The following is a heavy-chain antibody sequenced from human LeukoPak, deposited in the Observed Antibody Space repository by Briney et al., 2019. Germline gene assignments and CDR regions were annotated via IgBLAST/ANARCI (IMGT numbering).Heavy chain of an antibody. CDR3: ARVRNYDGSTYYFDY. V-gene: IGHV1-18*01. CDR2: ISAYSGNT. J-gene: IGHJ4*02. Sequence: ASVKVSSKASGYTFTNYGFSWVRQAPGQGLEWMGWISAYSGNTNYAQKFQGRVTMTTDTSTSTAYMELRSLRSDDTAVYYCARVRNYDGSTYYFDYWGQGTLVTVSS. CDR1: GYTFTNYG. D-gene: IGHD3-22*01.